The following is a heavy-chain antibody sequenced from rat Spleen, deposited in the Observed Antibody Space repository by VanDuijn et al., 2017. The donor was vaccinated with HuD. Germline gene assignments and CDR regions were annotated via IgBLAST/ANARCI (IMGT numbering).Heavy chain of an antibody. CDR3: ARRYDFDY. CDR1: GFTFTNYD. CDR2: ISTGGGNT. J-gene: IGHJ2*01. D-gene: IGHD1-11*01. V-gene: IGHV5-25*01. Sequence: EVQLVESGGGFVQPGRSLKLSCTASGFTFTNYDMAWVRQTPTKGLEWIASISTGGGNTYFRDSVKGRFTISRDNAKTSLSLQMDSLRSEDTATYHCARRYDFDYWGQGVMVTVSS.